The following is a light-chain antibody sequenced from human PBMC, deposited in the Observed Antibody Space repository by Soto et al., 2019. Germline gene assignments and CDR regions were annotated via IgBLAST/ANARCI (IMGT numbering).Light chain of an antibody. Sequence: EIVMTQSPATLSVSPGERATLSCRASQRISSNLAWFQQKPGQAPRLLIYGASTRATGIPARFSGSGSGAEFTLTISSLQSEDSAVYYCQQYKKWLALTFGGGTKVEIK. CDR3: QQYKKWLALT. CDR1: QRISSN. CDR2: GAS. V-gene: IGKV3-15*01. J-gene: IGKJ4*01.